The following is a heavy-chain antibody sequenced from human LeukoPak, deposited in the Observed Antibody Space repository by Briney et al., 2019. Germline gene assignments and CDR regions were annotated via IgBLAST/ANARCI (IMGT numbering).Heavy chain of an antibody. V-gene: IGHV3-20*04. CDR3: ARGGTVTTFDY. CDR1: GFTFDDYA. Sequence: GGSLRLSCAASGFTFDDYAMTWVRQPPGKGLEWVSTVNWNGGSTSYADSEKGRFTISRDNAKNSLYLQMSSLRADDTAFYYCARGGTVTTFDYWGQGTLVTVSS. D-gene: IGHD4-11*01. CDR2: VNWNGGST. J-gene: IGHJ4*02.